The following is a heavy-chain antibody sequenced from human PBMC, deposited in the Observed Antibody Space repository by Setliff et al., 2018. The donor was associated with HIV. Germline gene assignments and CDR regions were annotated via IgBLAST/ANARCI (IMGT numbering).Heavy chain of an antibody. D-gene: IGHD3-3*02. CDR2: MDPNNGNT. J-gene: IGHJ5*02. CDR3: ARGTAPRPASVLEFLEWLFPNWFDP. CDR1: GYNFTDYD. V-gene: IGHV1-8*02. Sequence: GASVKVSCKASGYNFTDYDINWVRQATGQGLEWMGWMDPNNGNTGYAEKFQGRVTMTRDTSISTAYMELSSLRSDDTAVYYCARGTAPRPASVLEFLEWLFPNWFDPWG.